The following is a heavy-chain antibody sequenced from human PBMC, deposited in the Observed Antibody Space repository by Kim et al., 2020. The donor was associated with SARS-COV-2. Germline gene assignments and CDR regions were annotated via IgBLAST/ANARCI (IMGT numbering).Heavy chain of an antibody. CDR1: GFTFDDYA. D-gene: IGHD1-26*01. CDR3: AKDIGKWVGSPLGPLGVNWFDP. Sequence: GGSLRLSCAASGFTFDDYAMHWVRQAPGKGLEWVSGISWNSGSIGYADSVKGRFTISRDNAKNSLYLQMNSLRAEDTALYYCAKDIGKWVGSPLGPLGVNWFDPWGQGTLVTVSS. J-gene: IGHJ5*02. V-gene: IGHV3-9*01. CDR2: ISWNSGSI.